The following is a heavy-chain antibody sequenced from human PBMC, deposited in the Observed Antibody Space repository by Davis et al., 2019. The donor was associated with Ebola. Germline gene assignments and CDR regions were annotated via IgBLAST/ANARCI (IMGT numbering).Heavy chain of an antibody. V-gene: IGHV4-39*07. Sequence: SETLSLTCTVSGGSISSSSYYWSWIRQPPGKGLEWIGEINHSGSTNYNPSLKSRVTISVDTSKNQFSLKLSSVTAADTAVYYCARLSTVVPQRVYSGMDVWGQGTTVTVSS. J-gene: IGHJ6*02. D-gene: IGHD4-23*01. CDR3: ARLSTVVPQRVYSGMDV. CDR2: INHSGST. CDR1: GGSISSSSYY.